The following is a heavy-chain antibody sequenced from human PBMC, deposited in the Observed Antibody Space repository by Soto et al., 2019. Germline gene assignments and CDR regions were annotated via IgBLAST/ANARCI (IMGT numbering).Heavy chain of an antibody. Sequence: QVQLVQSGAEVKKPGASVKVSCKASGYTFTSYYMHWVRQAPGQGLEWMGIINPSGGSTSYAQKFPGRVNMXXDXCXXTGNMELSSLSSEDTAVYYCARVYCSGGSCYSIDSWGQGTLVTVSS. V-gene: IGHV1-46*03. D-gene: IGHD2-15*01. CDR3: ARVYCSGGSCYSIDS. CDR1: GYTFTSYY. J-gene: IGHJ4*02. CDR2: INPSGGST.